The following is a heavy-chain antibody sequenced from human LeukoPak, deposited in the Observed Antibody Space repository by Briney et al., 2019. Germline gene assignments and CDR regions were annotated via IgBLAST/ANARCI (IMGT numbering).Heavy chain of an antibody. CDR2: IKSKADTGTP. Sequence: GGSLRLSCAASGFTFSNAWMSWVRQAPGKGLEWVGRIKSKADTGTPEIAAPLRGRFTISRDDSKNTLYLQMKSLKTEDTAVYYCTTFPRSWTYNFDNWGQGTLVTVSS. D-gene: IGHD6-13*01. V-gene: IGHV3-15*01. J-gene: IGHJ4*02. CDR3: TTFPRSWTYNFDN. CDR1: GFTFSNAW.